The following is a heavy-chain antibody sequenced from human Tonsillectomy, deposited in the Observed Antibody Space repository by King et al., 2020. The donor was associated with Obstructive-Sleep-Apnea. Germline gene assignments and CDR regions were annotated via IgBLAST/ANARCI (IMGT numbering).Heavy chain of an antibody. V-gene: IGHV4-59*08. J-gene: IGHJ4*02. CDR2: IYYSGTT. CDR3: ARALVGATFD. Sequence: VQLQESGPGLVKPSETLSLTCTVSGGSISSYYWSWIRQPPGKGLEWIGYIYYSGTTNYNPSLNSRVTISVDTSKKQFSLKMSSVTAADTAVYYCARALVGATFDWGQGTLVTVSS. D-gene: IGHD1-26*01. CDR1: GGSISSYY.